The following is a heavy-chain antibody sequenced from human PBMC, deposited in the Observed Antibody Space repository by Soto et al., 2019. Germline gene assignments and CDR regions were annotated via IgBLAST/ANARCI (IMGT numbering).Heavy chain of an antibody. CDR1: GGTFSSYA. V-gene: IGHV1-69*13. J-gene: IGHJ6*02. D-gene: IGHD3-16*02. CDR3: AGGVRLGELSLKNGMDV. Sequence: GASVKVSCKASGGTFSSYAISWVRQAPGQGLEWMGGIIPIFGTANYAQKFQGRVTITADESTSTAYMELSSLRSEDTAVYYCAGGVRLGELSLKNGMDVWGQGTTVTVSS. CDR2: IIPIFGTA.